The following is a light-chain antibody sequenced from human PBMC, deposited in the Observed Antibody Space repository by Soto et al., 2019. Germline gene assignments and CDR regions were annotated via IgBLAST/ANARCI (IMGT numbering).Light chain of an antibody. CDR3: CSYAGSNNLGV. Sequence: QSALTQPPSASGSPGQSVPISCTGTSSDVGGYNYVSWYQQHPGKAPKLMIYEVSKRPSGVPDRFSGSKSGNTASLTVSGLQAEDEADYYCCSYAGSNNLGVFGGGTKLTVL. J-gene: IGLJ2*01. CDR1: SSDVGGYNY. CDR2: EVS. V-gene: IGLV2-8*01.